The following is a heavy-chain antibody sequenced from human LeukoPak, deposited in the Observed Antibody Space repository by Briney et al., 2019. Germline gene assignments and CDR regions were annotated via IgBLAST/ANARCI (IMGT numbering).Heavy chain of an antibody. D-gene: IGHD2-2*01. V-gene: IGHV3-21*01. CDR2: ISSSSSYI. J-gene: IGHJ4*02. Sequence: GGSLRLSCAASGFTFNSYSMNWVRQAPGKGLEWVSSISSSSSYIYYADSVKGRFTISRDNAKNSLYLQMNSLRAEDTAVYYCARGSSCSSTSCQYGGYWGQGTLVTVSS. CDR1: GFTFNSYS. CDR3: ARGSSCSSTSCQYGGY.